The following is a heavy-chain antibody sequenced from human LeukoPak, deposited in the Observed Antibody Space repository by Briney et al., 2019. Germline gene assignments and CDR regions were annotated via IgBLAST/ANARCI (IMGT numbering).Heavy chain of an antibody. CDR1: GGSISSGGYS. J-gene: IGHJ6*03. Sequence: SETLSLTCAVSGGSISSGGYSWSWIRQPPGKGLEWIGYIYYSGSTNYNPSLKSRVTISVDTSKNQFSLKLSSVTAADTAVYYCARGVIVPAANYYYYMDVWGKGTTVTVS. D-gene: IGHD2-2*01. CDR2: IYYSGST. V-gene: IGHV4-61*08. CDR3: ARGVIVPAANYYYYMDV.